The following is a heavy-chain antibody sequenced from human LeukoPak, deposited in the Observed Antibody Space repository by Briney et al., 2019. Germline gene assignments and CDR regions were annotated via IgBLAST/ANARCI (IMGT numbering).Heavy chain of an antibody. CDR3: AKDKGDFWSGHHY. V-gene: IGHV3-30*18. J-gene: IGHJ4*02. Sequence: GRSLRLSCAASTNTFSSVHWVRQAPGKGLEWVGVISYDGSKKYYADSVKGRFTISRDNSKNTVYLQMNSLRAEDTAVYYCAKDKGDFWSGHHYWGQGTLVTVSS. CDR1: TNTFSSV. CDR2: ISYDGSKK. D-gene: IGHD3-3*01.